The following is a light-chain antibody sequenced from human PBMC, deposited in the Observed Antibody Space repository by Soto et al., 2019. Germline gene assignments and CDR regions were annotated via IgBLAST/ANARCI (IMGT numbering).Light chain of an antibody. V-gene: IGKV3-15*01. CDR3: LPDYNYPPT. CDR1: QSVGKY. J-gene: IGKJ1*01. Sequence: EIVMTQSAATLSLSPGERATLSCSASQSVGKYLVWYQQKPGQAPRLLIYDASTRATGTPARFSGRGCGTEFTLTISSLQSEDFETYYCLPDYNYPPTFGQGTKVDIK. CDR2: DAS.